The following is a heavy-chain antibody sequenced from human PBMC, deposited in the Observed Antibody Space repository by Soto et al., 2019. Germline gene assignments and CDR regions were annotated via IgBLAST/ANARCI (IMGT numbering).Heavy chain of an antibody. CDR1: GGTFSSYA. CDR2: IIPIFGTA. V-gene: IGHV1-69*13. CDR3: ARASNRGSLRYFGWFPDY. Sequence: GASVKVSCKASGGTFSSYAISCVRQAPGQGLEWMGGIIPIFGTANYAQKFQGRVTITAAESTSTAYMELSSLRSEDTAVYYCARASNRGSLRYFGWFPDYWGQGTLVTVAS. D-gene: IGHD3-9*01. J-gene: IGHJ4*02.